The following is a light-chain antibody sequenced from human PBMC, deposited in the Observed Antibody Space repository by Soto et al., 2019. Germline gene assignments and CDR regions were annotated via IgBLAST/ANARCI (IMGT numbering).Light chain of an antibody. Sequence: EIVLTQSPATLSVSPGERATLSCRASQSVSSNLAWYQQKPGQAPRLLIYGASSRATGIPVRFSGSGSGTDFTLTISSLRAEDVAVYYCQQYYSTPLTFGGGTKVDI. CDR3: QQYYSTPLT. CDR1: QSVSSN. V-gene: IGKV3-15*01. J-gene: IGKJ4*01. CDR2: GAS.